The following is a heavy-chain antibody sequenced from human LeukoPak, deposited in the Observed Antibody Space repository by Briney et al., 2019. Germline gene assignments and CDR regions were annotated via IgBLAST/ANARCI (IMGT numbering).Heavy chain of an antibody. J-gene: IGHJ5*02. V-gene: IGHV4-59*01. CDR2: IYYSGST. CDR1: GGSISSYY. Sequence: SETLSLTCTVSGGSISSYYWSWIRQPPGKGLEWIGYIYYSGSTNYNPSLKSRVTISVDTSKTQFSLKLSSVTAADTAVDYCARGNSSSWYNWFDPWGQGTLVTVSS. D-gene: IGHD6-13*01. CDR3: ARGNSSSWYNWFDP.